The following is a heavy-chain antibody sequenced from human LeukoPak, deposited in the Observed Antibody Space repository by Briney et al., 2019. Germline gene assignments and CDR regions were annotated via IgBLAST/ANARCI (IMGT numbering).Heavy chain of an antibody. CDR2: IYYSGST. D-gene: IGHD3-22*01. CDR3: ARGPKYDSSGSFLFDI. Sequence: SETLSLTCTVSGGSISSSSYYWGWIRQPPGKGLEWIGSIYYSGSTYYNPSLKSRVTISVDTSKNQFSLKLSSVIAADTAVYYCARGPKYDSSGSFLFDIWGQGTMVTVSS. J-gene: IGHJ3*02. CDR1: GGSISSSSYY. V-gene: IGHV4-39*01.